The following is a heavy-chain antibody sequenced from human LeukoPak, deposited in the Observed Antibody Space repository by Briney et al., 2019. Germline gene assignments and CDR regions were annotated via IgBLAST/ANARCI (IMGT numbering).Heavy chain of an antibody. D-gene: IGHD1-26*01. J-gene: IGHJ5*01. Sequence: ASVKVSCKASGYNFTSYYIHWVRQAPGQGLEWMGIINPSGGSTSYAQKFQVRVTMTRDMSPSTVYMELSSLRSEDTAVYYRARQGRVGNNYFDSWGQGILVTVSS. CDR2: INPSGGST. V-gene: IGHV1-46*01. CDR1: GYNFTSYY. CDR3: ARQGRVGNNYFDS.